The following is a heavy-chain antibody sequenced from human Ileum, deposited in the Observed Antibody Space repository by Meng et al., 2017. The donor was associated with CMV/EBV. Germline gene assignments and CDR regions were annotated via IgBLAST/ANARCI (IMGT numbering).Heavy chain of an antibody. V-gene: IGHV3-7*01. Sequence: TSGFTFSSSWMPWVRQAPGEGLEWVANIKQDESEKYYVDSVRGRFTVSRDNAKNALYLQMNSLGAEDTAVYYCARDASAGTTRFDFWGRGTLVTVSS. CDR1: GFTFSSSW. CDR2: IKQDESEK. D-gene: IGHD1-7*01. CDR3: ARDASAGTTRFDF. J-gene: IGHJ4*02.